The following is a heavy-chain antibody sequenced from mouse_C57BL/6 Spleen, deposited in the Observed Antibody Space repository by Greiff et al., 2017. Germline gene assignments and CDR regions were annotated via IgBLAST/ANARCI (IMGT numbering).Heavy chain of an antibody. CDR1: GYTFTGYW. D-gene: IGHD2-10*02. CDR2: IFPGSGST. CDR3: ARGELWEYGNYVWFAY. J-gene: IGHJ3*01. V-gene: IGHV1-9*01. Sequence: VQLQQSGAELMKPGASVKLSCKATGYTFTGYWIEWVKQRPGHGLEWIGEIFPGSGSTNYNEKFKGKATFTADTSSNTAYMQLSSLTTEDSAIFYCARGELWEYGNYVWFAYWGQGTLVTVSA.